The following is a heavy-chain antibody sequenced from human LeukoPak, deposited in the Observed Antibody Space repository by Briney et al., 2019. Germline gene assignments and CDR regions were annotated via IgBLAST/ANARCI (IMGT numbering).Heavy chain of an antibody. CDR2: IYNNEDI. Sequence: PSETLSLTCTVSGVSISTYYWSWIRQPPGKGLEWLGYIYNNEDISYNPSLKSRVTISLDTSKNQFSLKLRSVTAADTAVYYCASSMYMGNFDYWGQGTLVTVSS. CDR3: ASSMYMGNFDY. D-gene: IGHD7-27*01. J-gene: IGHJ4*02. CDR1: GVSISTYY. V-gene: IGHV4-59*01.